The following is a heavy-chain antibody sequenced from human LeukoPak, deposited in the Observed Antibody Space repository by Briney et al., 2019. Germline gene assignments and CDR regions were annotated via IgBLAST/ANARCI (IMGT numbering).Heavy chain of an antibody. V-gene: IGHV1-18*01. D-gene: IGHD3-10*01. CDR3: ARADRVLWFGEFPNNIDY. CDR1: GYTFTSYG. CDR2: ISAYNGNT. J-gene: IGHJ4*02. Sequence: GASVKVSCKASGYTFTSYGISWVRQAPGQGLEWMGWISAYNGNTNYAQKLQGRVTMTTDTSTSTAYMELRSLRSDDTAVYYCARADRVLWFGEFPNNIDYWGQGTLVTVSS.